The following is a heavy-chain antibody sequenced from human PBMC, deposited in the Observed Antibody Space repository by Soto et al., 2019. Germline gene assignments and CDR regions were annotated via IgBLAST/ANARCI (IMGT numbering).Heavy chain of an antibody. CDR3: AHSAHDSSGHYWFYFDY. CDR2: IYWDDDE. D-gene: IGHD3-22*01. Sequence: QITLKESGPTLVKPTQTLTLTCTFSGFSLTTFAVGVGWIRQPPGKALEWLALIYWDDDERYNSSLKSRLTIPKDTSKNQVVLTMTNMDPVDTATYFCAHSAHDSSGHYWFYFDYWGQGTLVTVSS. J-gene: IGHJ4*02. V-gene: IGHV2-5*02. CDR1: GFSLTTFAVG.